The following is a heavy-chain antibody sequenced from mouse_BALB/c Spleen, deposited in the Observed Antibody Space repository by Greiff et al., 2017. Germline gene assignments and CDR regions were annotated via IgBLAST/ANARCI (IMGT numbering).Heavy chain of an antibody. CDR3: AREEYDTWFAY. V-gene: IGHV5-15*02. D-gene: IGHD2-12*01. J-gene: IGHJ3*01. Sequence: EVKLEESGGGLVQPGGSRKLSCAASGFTFSDYGMAWVRQAPGKGPEWVAFISNLDYSIYYEDTVTGRFTISRENAKNTLDLEMSSLRSEDTAMYYCAREEYDTWFAYWGQGTLVTVSA. CDR1: GFTFSDYG. CDR2: ISNLDYSI.